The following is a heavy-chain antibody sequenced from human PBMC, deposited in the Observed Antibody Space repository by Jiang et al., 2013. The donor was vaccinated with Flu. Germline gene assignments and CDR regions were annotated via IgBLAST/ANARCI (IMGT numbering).Heavy chain of an antibody. CDR3: ARANVPLVVVTASYYYYPMDV. D-gene: IGHD2-21*02. V-gene: IGHV3-30-3*01. J-gene: IGHJ6*02. Sequence: VVSFDGSNEHHADSVKGRFTISRDNSKNTLYLQMNSLRPEDTAVYYCARANVPLVVVTASYYYYPMDVWGQGTTVTVSS. CDR2: VSFDGSNE.